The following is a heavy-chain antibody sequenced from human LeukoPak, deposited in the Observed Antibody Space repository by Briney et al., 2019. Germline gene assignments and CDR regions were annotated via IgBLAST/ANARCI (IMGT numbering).Heavy chain of an antibody. J-gene: IGHJ4*02. CDR2: IYYSGST. CDR1: GGSISSSSYY. Sequence: SETLSLTCTVSGGSISSSSYYWGWIRQPPGKGLEWIGSIYYSGSTNYNPSLKSRVTISVDTSKNQFSLKLSSVTAADTAVYYCARVSGGYSSSWSYYFDYWGQGTLVTVSS. V-gene: IGHV4-39*07. CDR3: ARVSGGYSSSWSYYFDY. D-gene: IGHD6-13*01.